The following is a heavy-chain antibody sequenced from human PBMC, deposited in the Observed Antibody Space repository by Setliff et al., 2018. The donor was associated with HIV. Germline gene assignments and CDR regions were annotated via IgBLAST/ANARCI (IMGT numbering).Heavy chain of an antibody. CDR1: GFTFSSYG. CDR2: IRYDGSNK. V-gene: IGHV3-30*02. CDR3: VDPWGDNMDV. D-gene: IGHD2-21*02. J-gene: IGHJ6*03. Sequence: GGSLRLSCAASGFTFSSYGMHWVRQAPGKGLEWVAFIRYDGSNKYYADSVKGRFTISRDNSKNTLYLQMNSLRAEDTAVYYCVDPWGDNMDVWGKGTTVTVSS.